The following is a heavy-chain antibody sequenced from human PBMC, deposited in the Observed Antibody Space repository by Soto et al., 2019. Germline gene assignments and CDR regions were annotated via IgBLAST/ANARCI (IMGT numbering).Heavy chain of an antibody. V-gene: IGHV1-69*06. J-gene: IGHJ4*02. CDR3: VRVVAIPGYPDN. CDR2: IVPTVDTS. D-gene: IGHD5-12*01. Sequence: SVKVSCKTSGATFSSYAITWVRQAPGQGLEWMGGIVPTVDTSTYAQKFQGRVTITADKFTNTVYMELSSLRSDDTAVYYCVRVVAIPGYPDNWGQGTPVTSPQ. CDR1: GATFSSYA.